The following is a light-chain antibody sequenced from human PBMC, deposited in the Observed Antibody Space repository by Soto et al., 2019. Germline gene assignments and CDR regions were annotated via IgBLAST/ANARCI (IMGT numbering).Light chain of an antibody. CDR3: CSYAGSYSWV. Sequence: QSALTQPRSVSGSPGQSVTISCTGTSSNVGGYNYVSWYQQHPGIAPQLIIYDLTKRPSGVPDRFSGSKSGNTASLTISGLHAEDEADYYCCSYAGSYSWVFGGGTKLTVL. J-gene: IGLJ3*02. CDR1: SSNVGGYNY. CDR2: DLT. V-gene: IGLV2-11*01.